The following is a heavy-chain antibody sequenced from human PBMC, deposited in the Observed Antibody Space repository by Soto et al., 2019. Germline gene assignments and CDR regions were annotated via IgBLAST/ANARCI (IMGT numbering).Heavy chain of an antibody. D-gene: IGHD3-10*01. CDR1: GYTFTGYY. CDR2: INPNSGGT. Sequence: EASVKVSCKASGYTFTGYYMHWVRQAPGQGLEWMGWINPNSGGTNYAQKFQGRVTMTRDTSISTAYMELSRLRSDDTAVYYCASLSITMVRGVISPHDYWGQGTLVTVSS. J-gene: IGHJ4*02. V-gene: IGHV1-2*02. CDR3: ASLSITMVRGVISPHDY.